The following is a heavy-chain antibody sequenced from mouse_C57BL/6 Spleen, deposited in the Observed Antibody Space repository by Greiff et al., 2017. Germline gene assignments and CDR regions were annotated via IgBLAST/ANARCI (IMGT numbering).Heavy chain of an antibody. Sequence: VQRLESGAELVRPGASVTLSCKASGYTFTDYEMHWVKQTPVHGLEWIGAIDPETGGTAYNQKFKGKAILTADKSSSTAYMELRSLTSEDSAVYYCTGTGTSAMDYWGQGTSVTVSS. J-gene: IGHJ4*01. D-gene: IGHD2-14*01. CDR3: TGTGTSAMDY. V-gene: IGHV1-15*01. CDR1: GYTFTDYE. CDR2: IDPETGGT.